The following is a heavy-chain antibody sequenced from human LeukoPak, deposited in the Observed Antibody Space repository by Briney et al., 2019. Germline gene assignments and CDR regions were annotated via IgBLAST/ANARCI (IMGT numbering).Heavy chain of an antibody. V-gene: IGHV4-4*02. CDR3: SRESGAFCPFGY. J-gene: IGHJ4*02. D-gene: IGHD1-26*01. Sequence: SGTLSLTCDVSGGSISNTNWWSWVRQPPGQGLEWIGEVSLAGHTNYTPSLNGRVTMSLDESSNQLSLKLTSVTAADTAIYYCSRESGAFCPFGYWGQGTLVIVPS. CDR2: VSLAGHT. CDR1: GGSISNTNW.